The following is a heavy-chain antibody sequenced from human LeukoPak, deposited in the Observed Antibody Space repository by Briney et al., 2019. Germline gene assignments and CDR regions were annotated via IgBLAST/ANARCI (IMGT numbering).Heavy chain of an antibody. J-gene: IGHJ4*02. V-gene: IGHV3-74*01. CDR1: GFNFASNW. Sequence: PGGSLRLSCAASGFNFASNWMHWVRQTPGKGLMWVSRINSGGSGTSYADSVEGRFTISRDNAKNTLYLQMNSLRAEDTAVYYCVRDLGGRSGHWGQGTLVTVSS. CDR2: INSGGSGT. D-gene: IGHD1-26*01. CDR3: VRDLGGRSGH.